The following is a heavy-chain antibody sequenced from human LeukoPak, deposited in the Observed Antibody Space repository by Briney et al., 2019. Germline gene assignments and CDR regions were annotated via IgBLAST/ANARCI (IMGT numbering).Heavy chain of an antibody. CDR2: INHSGST. D-gene: IGHD3-22*01. J-gene: IGHJ5*02. Sequence: SETLSLTCAVYGGSFSGYYWSWIRQPPGKGLEWIGEINHSGSTNYNPSLKSRVTISVDTSKNQFSLKLSSVTAADTAVYYCARVPSPPTMIAGVNWFDPWGQGTLVTVSS. CDR3: ARVPSPPTMIAGVNWFDP. CDR1: GGSFSGYY. V-gene: IGHV4-34*01.